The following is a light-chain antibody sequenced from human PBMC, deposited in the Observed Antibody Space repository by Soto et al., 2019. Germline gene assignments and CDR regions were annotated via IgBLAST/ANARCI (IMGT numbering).Light chain of an antibody. J-gene: IGKJ1*01. V-gene: IGKV1-5*03. Sequence: DIQMTQSPSTLSASVGDRVTITCRASQSIGSWLAWFQQKPGKAPKVLIYKASNLESGVPSRFSGSGSGTEFTLTISSLQSDDIATYYCQHYYGYAWTFGQGTKVESK. CDR3: QHYYGYAWT. CDR1: QSIGSW. CDR2: KAS.